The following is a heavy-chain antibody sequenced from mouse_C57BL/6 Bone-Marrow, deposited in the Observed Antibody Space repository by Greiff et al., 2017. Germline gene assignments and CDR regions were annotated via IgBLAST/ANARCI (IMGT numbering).Heavy chain of an antibody. D-gene: IGHD1-1*01. V-gene: IGHV1-61*01. J-gene: IGHJ1*03. CDR1: GYTFTSYW. CDR3: ARSGSSADDPYWYFDV. CDR2: IYPSDSET. Sequence: QVQLQQPGAELVRPGSSVKLSCKASGYTFTSYWMDWVKQRPGQGLEWIGNIYPSDSETHYNQKFKDKATLTVDKSSSTAYMQLSSLTSEDSAVYYCARSGSSADDPYWYFDVGGTGTTVTVSS.